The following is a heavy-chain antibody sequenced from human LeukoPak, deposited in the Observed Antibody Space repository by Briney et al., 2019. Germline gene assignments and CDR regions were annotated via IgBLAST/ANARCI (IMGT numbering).Heavy chain of an antibody. J-gene: IGHJ4*02. V-gene: IGHV1-18*01. CDR3: ARVPNYYDSSGYYGD. Sequence: ASVKVSCKASGYTFTSYGISWVRQAPGQGLEWMGWISAYNGNTNYAQKLQGRVTMTADTSTSTVYMELRSLRSDDTAVYYCARVPNYYDSSGYYGDWGQGTLVTVSS. CDR1: GYTFTSYG. CDR2: ISAYNGNT. D-gene: IGHD3-22*01.